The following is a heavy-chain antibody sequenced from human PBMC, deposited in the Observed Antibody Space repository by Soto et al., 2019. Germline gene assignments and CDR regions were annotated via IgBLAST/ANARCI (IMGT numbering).Heavy chain of an antibody. CDR3: ARSEENYKYALDV. CDR1: GFSVSSNY. V-gene: IGHV3-53*02. Sequence: VQLVETGGDLIQPGGSLRLSCAASGFSVSSNYMSWVRQAPGKGLEWVSVIYSGGSTYYADSVRGRFIISRDNSKNMVYLQMNSLRAEDTAVYYCARSEENYKYALDVWGQGTTVTVSS. CDR2: IYSGGST. J-gene: IGHJ6*02.